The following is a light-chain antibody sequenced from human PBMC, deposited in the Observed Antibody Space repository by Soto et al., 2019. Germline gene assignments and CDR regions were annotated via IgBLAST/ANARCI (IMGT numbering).Light chain of an antibody. J-gene: IGKJ1*01. CDR1: QGIGNA. CDR3: LQDINYPWT. CDR2: GAS. Sequence: AIQMTHSRSSLSASVGDRVTISCRASQGIGNALGWYQQKPGKPPKVLIYGASNLQSGVPPRFSGSGSGTGLGGGISSLQPEDSATYYCLQDINYPWTVGHGTKVDIK. V-gene: IGKV1-6*02.